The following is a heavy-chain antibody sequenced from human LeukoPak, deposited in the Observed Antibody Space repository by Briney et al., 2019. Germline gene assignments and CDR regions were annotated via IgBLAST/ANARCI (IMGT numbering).Heavy chain of an antibody. J-gene: IGHJ4*02. CDR3: ALVGANDEAY. V-gene: IGHV4-34*01. CDR1: GGSFSGYY. D-gene: IGHD1-26*01. CDR2: INHSGST. Sequence: SETLSLTCAVYGGSFSGYYWSWIRQPPGKGLEWIGEINHSGSTNYNPSLKSRVTISVDTSKNQFSLKLSSVTAADTAVYYCALVGANDEAYWGQGTLVTVSS.